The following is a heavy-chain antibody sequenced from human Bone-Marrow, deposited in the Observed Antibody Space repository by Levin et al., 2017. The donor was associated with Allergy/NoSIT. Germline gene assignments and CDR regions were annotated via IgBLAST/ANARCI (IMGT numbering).Heavy chain of an antibody. CDR2: VSENGVTT. D-gene: IGHD2-15*01. CDR1: GFTFSSYA. Sequence: ASVKVSCAASGFTFSSYAMNWVRQAPGKGLEWVSAVSENGVTTYYADSVKGRFTISRDNSKNTLYLQMSSLRAEDTAAYYCAKVAGYCAGGSCFYYYDYWGQGTLVTVSS. V-gene: IGHV3-23*01. J-gene: IGHJ4*02. CDR3: AKVAGYCAGGSCFYYYDY.